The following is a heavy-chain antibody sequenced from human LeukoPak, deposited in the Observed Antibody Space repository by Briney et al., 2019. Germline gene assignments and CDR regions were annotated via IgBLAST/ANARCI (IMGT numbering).Heavy chain of an antibody. Sequence: SETLSLTRTVSGGSISSYYWSWIRQPPGKGLEWIGYIYYSGSTNYNPSLKSRVTISVDTSKNQFSLKLSSVTAADTAVYYCARVRGNLLDYWGQGTLVTVSS. J-gene: IGHJ4*02. V-gene: IGHV4-59*08. D-gene: IGHD1-1*01. CDR2: IYYSGST. CDR3: ARVRGNLLDY. CDR1: GGSISSYY.